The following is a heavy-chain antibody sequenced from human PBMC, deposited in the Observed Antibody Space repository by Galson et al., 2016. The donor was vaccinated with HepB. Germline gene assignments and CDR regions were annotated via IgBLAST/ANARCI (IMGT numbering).Heavy chain of an antibody. CDR2: VYGGGRT. CDR3: ARIPDQ. Sequence: SLRLSCAVSGFIVDDNYLSWVRQAPGKGLEWVSVVYGGGRTLYPDSVKGRFTISRDHSKNMVFLQMDSLRGEATAVYYCARIPDQWGQGILVTVAS. CDR1: GFIVDDNY. D-gene: IGHD1-14*01. J-gene: IGHJ4*02. V-gene: IGHV3-53*01.